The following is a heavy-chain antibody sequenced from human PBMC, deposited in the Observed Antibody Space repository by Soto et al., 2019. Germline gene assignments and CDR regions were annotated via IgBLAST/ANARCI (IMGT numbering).Heavy chain of an antibody. V-gene: IGHV1-58*01. CDR1: GFTFSSSA. CDR3: AALSIAAREFDY. CDR2: IVVGSGNT. D-gene: IGHD6-6*01. J-gene: IGHJ4*02. Sequence: SVKVSYKASGFTFSSSAVQWVRQARGQRLEWIGWIVVGSGNTNYAQKFQERVTITRDMSTSTAYMELSSLRSEDTAVYYCAALSIAAREFDYWGQGTLVTVSS.